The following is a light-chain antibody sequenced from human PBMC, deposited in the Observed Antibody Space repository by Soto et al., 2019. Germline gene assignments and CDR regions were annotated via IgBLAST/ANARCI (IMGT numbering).Light chain of an antibody. CDR3: QQYGSSPLIT. J-gene: IGKJ5*01. V-gene: IGKV3-20*01. Sequence: EIVLTQSPDTLSLSPGERATLSCRASQSLSNNYLAWYQQKPGQAPRLLIYGASSRATGIPDRFSGSGSGTDFTLTISRLEPEDFAVYYCQQYGSSPLITFGQGTRLEIK. CDR2: GAS. CDR1: QSLSNNY.